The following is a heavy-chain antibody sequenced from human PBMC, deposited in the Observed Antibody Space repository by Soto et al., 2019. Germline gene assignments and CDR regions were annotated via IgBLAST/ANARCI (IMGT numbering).Heavy chain of an antibody. Sequence: QAQLAKSGAEVKKPGSSVKVSCKASGDTFSSYAISWVRQAPGQGLEWMGGIIPFFGSAKYAQKFQGRVTITADKSASTAYMVLTGVRSEFMAVYLCATGSRYCANAICYTGYYGMMVWGQGTTVIVSS. CDR2: IIPFFGSA. J-gene: IGHJ6*02. CDR3: ATGSRYCANAICYTGYYGMMV. CDR1: GDTFSSYA. V-gene: IGHV1-69*06. D-gene: IGHD2-8*01.